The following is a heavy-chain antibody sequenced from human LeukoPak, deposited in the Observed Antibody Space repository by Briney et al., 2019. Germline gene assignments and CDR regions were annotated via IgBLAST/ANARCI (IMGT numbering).Heavy chain of an antibody. Sequence: GALRLSCAASGFTFSSYAMHWVRQAPGKGLEWVAVISYDGSNKYYADSVKGRFTISRDNSKNTLYLQMNSLRAEDTAVYYCARDFRGGSYLDYWGQGTLVTVSS. D-gene: IGHD1-26*01. CDR3: ARDFRGGSYLDY. CDR2: ISYDGSNK. J-gene: IGHJ4*02. CDR1: GFTFSSYA. V-gene: IGHV3-30*04.